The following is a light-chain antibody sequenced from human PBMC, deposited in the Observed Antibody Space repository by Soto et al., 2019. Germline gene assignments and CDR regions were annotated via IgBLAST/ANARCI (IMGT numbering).Light chain of an antibody. J-gene: IGKJ4*01. CDR2: DAS. CDR1: QSVSSNN. CDR3: YQFGRAPLT. V-gene: IGKV3-20*01. Sequence: EIALTQSLGILSLSPGERATHACRASQSVSSNNLVWFQQKPGQAPRLVIYDASTRATGIPDRFSGSGSGTDFTLTISGLEPEDFAVYYCYQFGRAPLTFGGGTKVEIK.